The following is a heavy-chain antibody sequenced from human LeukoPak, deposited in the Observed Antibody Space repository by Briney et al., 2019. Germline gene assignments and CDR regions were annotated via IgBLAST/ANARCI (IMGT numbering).Heavy chain of an antibody. CDR3: VKGLYYDSSGPYYFDY. CDR2: ISGSGGST. D-gene: IGHD3-22*01. Sequence: GGSLRLSCAASGFTFTSCAMNWVRQAPGKGLEWVSVISGSGGSTYYADSVKGRFTISRDNSKNTLYLQMNSLRAEDTAVYYCVKGLYYDSSGPYYFDYWGQGTLVTVSS. J-gene: IGHJ4*02. V-gene: IGHV3-23*01. CDR1: GFTFTSCA.